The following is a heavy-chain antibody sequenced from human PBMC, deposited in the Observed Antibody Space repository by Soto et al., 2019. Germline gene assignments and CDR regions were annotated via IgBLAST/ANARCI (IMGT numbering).Heavy chain of an antibody. CDR1: GYTFTSYA. J-gene: IGHJ6*03. CDR3: ARQYYDFWSGYYTTMDYYYYMDV. V-gene: IGHV1-3*01. D-gene: IGHD3-3*01. Sequence: ASVKVSCKASGYTFTSYAMHXVRQAPGQRLEWMGWINAGNGNTKYSQKFQGRVTITRDTSASTAYMELSSLRSEDTAVYYCARQYYDFWSGYYTTMDYYYYMDVWGKGTTVTVSS. CDR2: INAGNGNT.